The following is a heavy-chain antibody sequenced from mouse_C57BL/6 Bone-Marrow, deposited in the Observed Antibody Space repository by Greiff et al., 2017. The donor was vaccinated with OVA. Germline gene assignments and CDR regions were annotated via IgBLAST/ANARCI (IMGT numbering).Heavy chain of an antibody. D-gene: IGHD1-1*01. V-gene: IGHV5-6*01. CDR2: ISSGGSYT. CDR3: ARHGDYGSFFDY. Sequence: EVQGVESGGDLVKPGGSLKLSCAASGFTFSSYGMSWVRQTPDKRLEWVATISSGGSYTYYPDSVKGRFTISRDNAKNTLYRQMSMLKSEDTAMYYCARHGDYGSFFDYWGQGTTLTVSS. CDR1: GFTFSSYG. J-gene: IGHJ2*01.